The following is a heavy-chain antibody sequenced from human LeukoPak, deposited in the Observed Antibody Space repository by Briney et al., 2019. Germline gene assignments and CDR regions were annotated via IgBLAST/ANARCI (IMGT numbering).Heavy chain of an antibody. V-gene: IGHV1-8*03. J-gene: IGHJ5*02. Sequence: AASVKVSCKASGYTFTSYDINWVRQATGQGLEWMGWMNPNSGNTGYAQKFQGRVTITRNTSISTAYMELSSLRSEDTAVYYCARARSPSSGYLLRDHNWFDPWGQGTLVTVSS. CDR3: ARARSPSSGYLLRDHNWFDP. CDR1: GYTFTSYD. D-gene: IGHD3-22*01. CDR2: MNPNSGNT.